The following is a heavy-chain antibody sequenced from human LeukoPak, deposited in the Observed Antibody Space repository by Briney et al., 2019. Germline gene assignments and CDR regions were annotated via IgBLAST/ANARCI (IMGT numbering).Heavy chain of an antibody. V-gene: IGHV4-39*01. J-gene: IGHJ4*02. CDR1: GGSMSSSPYD. D-gene: IGHD2-8*02. CDR3: ARHSGPYWYFDY. Sequence: SETLSLTCTVSGGSMSSSPYDWGWIRQPPGTGRKWIGSIYYSGSTYYSPSLKSRVTISVDTSKKQFSLKLSSVTAADTAVYYCARHSGPYWYFDYWGQGTLVTVSS. CDR2: IYYSGST.